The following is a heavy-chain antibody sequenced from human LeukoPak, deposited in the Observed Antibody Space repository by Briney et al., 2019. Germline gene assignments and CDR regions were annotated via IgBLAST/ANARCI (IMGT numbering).Heavy chain of an antibody. D-gene: IGHD2-15*01. CDR1: GGTFSSYT. J-gene: IGHJ4*02. CDR2: IIPLFGTP. CDR3: ANGAALATPGLLGD. Sequence: SVKVSCKASGGTFSSYTISWVRQAPGQGLEWMGGIIPLFGTPNYAQNFQGRVTITADESTSTAYMELSSLRSEDTAVYYCANGAALATPGLLGDWGQGTLVTVSS. V-gene: IGHV1-69*13.